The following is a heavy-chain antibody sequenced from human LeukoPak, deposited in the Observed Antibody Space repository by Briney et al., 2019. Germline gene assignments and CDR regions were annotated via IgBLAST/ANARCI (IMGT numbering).Heavy chain of an antibody. J-gene: IGHJ4*02. CDR3: ARGRFGVSGYDSPFDY. V-gene: IGHV3-21*06. D-gene: IGHD5-12*01. Sequence: PGGSLRLSCAASGFTFSNHGMNWVRQAPGKGLEWVSSISTSSSYIYYADSVKGRLTISRDNVKNSLYLQMNSLRAEDTAVYFCARGRFGVSGYDSPFDYWGQGSLVTVSS. CDR1: GFTFSNHG. CDR2: ISTSSSYI.